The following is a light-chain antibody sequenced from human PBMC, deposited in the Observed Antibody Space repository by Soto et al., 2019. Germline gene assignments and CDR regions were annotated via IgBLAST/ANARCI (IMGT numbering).Light chain of an antibody. CDR2: GAS. CDR1: QSVRSSY. J-gene: IGKJ2*01. Sequence: EIVLTQSPGTLSLSPGDRATFSSRASQSVRSSYLAWYQQRPGQPPRLLIYGASSRATGIPDRFSGSGSGTDFTLTISSLEPEDFAVYYCQQYGYSSSYTFGQGTKLEIK. CDR3: QQYGYSSSYT. V-gene: IGKV3-20*01.